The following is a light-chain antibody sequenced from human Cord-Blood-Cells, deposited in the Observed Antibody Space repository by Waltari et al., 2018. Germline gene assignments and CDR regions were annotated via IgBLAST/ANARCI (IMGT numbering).Light chain of an antibody. Sequence: QSALTQPASVSGSPGQSITISCTGTSSDVGGYNYVSWYQQHPGKAPKLMIYEVSNRPSGVCNRFSGSKSGNTASRTSSGLQAEDEADYYCSSYTSSSTLVFGGGTKLTVL. V-gene: IGLV2-14*01. J-gene: IGLJ2*01. CDR3: SSYTSSSTLV. CDR2: EVS. CDR1: SSDVGGYNY.